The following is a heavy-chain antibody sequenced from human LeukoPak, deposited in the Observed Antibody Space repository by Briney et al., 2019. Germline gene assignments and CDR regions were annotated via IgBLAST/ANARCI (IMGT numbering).Heavy chain of an antibody. Sequence: SETLSLTCTVSGGSISSYYWSWIRQPPGKGLEWIGYIYYSGSTNYNPSLKSRVTMSVDTSKNQFSLKLSSVTAADTAVYYCARNLAGGFDYWGQGTLVTVSS. V-gene: IGHV4-59*01. D-gene: IGHD2-15*01. CDR1: GGSISSYY. CDR2: IYYSGST. J-gene: IGHJ4*02. CDR3: ARNLAGGFDY.